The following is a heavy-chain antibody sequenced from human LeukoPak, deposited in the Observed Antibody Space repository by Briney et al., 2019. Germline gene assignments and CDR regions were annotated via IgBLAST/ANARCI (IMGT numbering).Heavy chain of an antibody. Sequence: ASVKVSCKASGYTFTSYAMHWVRQAPGQRLEWMGWINAGNGNTKYSQKFQGRVTITRDTSASTAYMELRSLRSDDTAVYYCARVRLSHPLPSYYYDSSGYPRNWFDPWGQGTLVTVSS. CDR2: INAGNGNT. V-gene: IGHV1-3*01. CDR1: GYTFTSYA. J-gene: IGHJ5*02. CDR3: ARVRLSHPLPSYYYDSSGYPRNWFDP. D-gene: IGHD3-22*01.